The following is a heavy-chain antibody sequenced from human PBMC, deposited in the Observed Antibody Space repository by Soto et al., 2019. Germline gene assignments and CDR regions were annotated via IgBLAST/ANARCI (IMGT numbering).Heavy chain of an antibody. CDR2: ISSSGSTI. CDR1: GFTFSDYY. Sequence: QVQLVESGGGLVKPGGSLRLSCAASGFTFSDYYMSWIRQAPGKGLEWVSYISSSGSTIYDADAVKDRFTISRDNAKNSLNLQMNSLRAEDTAVYYWARRGSELELRVYWGQGTLGTVSS. V-gene: IGHV3-11*01. D-gene: IGHD1-7*01. J-gene: IGHJ4*02. CDR3: ARRGSELELRVY.